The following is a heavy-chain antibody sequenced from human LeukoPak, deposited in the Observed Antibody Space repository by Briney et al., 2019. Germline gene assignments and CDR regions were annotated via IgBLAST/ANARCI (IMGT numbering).Heavy chain of an antibody. CDR3: ARDGFGSGSWNGMDV. J-gene: IGHJ6*02. CDR1: GFTFSSYG. V-gene: IGHV3-33*08. D-gene: IGHD3-10*01. Sequence: PGGSLRLSCAASGFTFSSYGMHWVRQAPGKGLEWVAVIWYDGSNKYYADSVKGRFTISRDNSKNTLYLQMNSLRAEDTAVYYCARDGFGSGSWNGMDVWGQGTTVTVSS. CDR2: IWYDGSNK.